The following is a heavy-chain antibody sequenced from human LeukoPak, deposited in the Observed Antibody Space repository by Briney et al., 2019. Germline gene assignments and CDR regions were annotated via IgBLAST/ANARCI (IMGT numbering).Heavy chain of an antibody. CDR1: GFTFTMYA. V-gene: IGHV3-23*01. CDR3: AKWSQWLVPYYFDY. J-gene: IGHJ4*02. Sequence: AGSLRLSWAASGFTFTMYAMSWVRQAAGKGLEWVAAISGSGGSTFYADSVKGRFTISRDNSKNTLYLQMNSLRAEDTAVYYCAKWSQWLVPYYFDYWGQGTLVTASS. CDR2: ISGSGGST. D-gene: IGHD6-19*01.